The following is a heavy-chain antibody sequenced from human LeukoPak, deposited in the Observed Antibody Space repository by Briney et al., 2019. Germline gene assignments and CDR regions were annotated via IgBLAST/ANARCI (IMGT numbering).Heavy chain of an antibody. CDR2: ISPNSSGT. Sequence: ASVKVSCKASGYTFNVYYLHWVRQAPGQGLEWMGWISPNSSGTNYAQKFQGRVTMTRDTSISTAYMEQSSLRSDDTAVYYCARDPGVTNWFDPWGQGTLVTVSS. CDR1: GYTFNVYY. CDR3: ARDPGVTNWFDP. V-gene: IGHV1-2*02. D-gene: IGHD2-21*02. J-gene: IGHJ5*02.